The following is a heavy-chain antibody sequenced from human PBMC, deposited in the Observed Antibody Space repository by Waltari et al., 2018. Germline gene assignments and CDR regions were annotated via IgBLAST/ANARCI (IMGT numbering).Heavy chain of an antibody. CDR1: GFHFSNYA. J-gene: IGHJ4*02. V-gene: IGHV3-30-3*01. D-gene: IGHD6-13*01. CDR3: ARAYTSSSGLLWLSAADC. CDR2: ISYDGSKE. Sequence: QVQLVESGGGVVQPGRSLRLSCATSGFHFSNYAMHWVRQAPGKGLEWVAVISYDGSKEYYADSVKGRFTISRDKSKNTLFLQMNSLISVDTAIYYCARAYTSSSGLLWLSAADCWGQGTLVTVSS.